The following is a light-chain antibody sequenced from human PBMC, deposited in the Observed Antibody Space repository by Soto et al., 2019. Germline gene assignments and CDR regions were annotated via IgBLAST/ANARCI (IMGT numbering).Light chain of an antibody. V-gene: IGKV1-27*01. Sequence: DVQMTQSPSSLSAFVGDRVTITCRTSQGIAPYLAWFQQKPGKVPKLLIYATSTLQSGVPSRFRGSGSGTDFTLTISSLQPEDIGTYYCQKYNSAPLTFGGGTKLEIK. CDR1: QGIAPY. CDR2: ATS. CDR3: QKYNSAPLT. J-gene: IGKJ4*01.